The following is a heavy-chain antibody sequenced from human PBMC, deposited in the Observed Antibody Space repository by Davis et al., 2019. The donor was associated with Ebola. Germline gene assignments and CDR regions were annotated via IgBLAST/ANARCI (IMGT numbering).Heavy chain of an antibody. V-gene: IGHV3-74*01. CDR3: AKDLGSYYDSSGYTWPMGY. Sequence: GESLKISCAASGFTFNIFDMHWVRQAPGKGLVWVSRINSDGSSTSYADSVKGRFTISRDNAKNTLYVQMNSLRAEDTAVYYCAKDLGSYYDSSGYTWPMGYWGQGTLVTVSS. CDR2: INSDGSST. D-gene: IGHD3-22*01. CDR1: GFTFNIFD. J-gene: IGHJ4*02.